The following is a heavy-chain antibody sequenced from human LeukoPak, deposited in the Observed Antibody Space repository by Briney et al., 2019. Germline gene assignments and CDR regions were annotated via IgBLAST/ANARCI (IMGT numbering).Heavy chain of an antibody. J-gene: IGHJ4*02. CDR2: IYHSGNT. CDR3: ARAGYGDSDFDY. CDR1: GYSISTSYY. V-gene: IGHV4-38-2*02. D-gene: IGHD4-17*01. Sequence: PSETLSVTCTVSGYSISTSYYWGWIRQPPGKGLEWIGSIYHSGNTYYKPSLKSRVTISVDTSKNQFSLELNSVTAADTAVYYCARAGYGDSDFDYWGQGTLVTVSS.